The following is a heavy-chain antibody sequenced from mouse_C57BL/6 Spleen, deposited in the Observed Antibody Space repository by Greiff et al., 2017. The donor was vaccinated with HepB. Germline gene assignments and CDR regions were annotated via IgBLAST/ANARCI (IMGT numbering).Heavy chain of an antibody. CDR1: GYTFTSYG. J-gene: IGHJ1*03. V-gene: IGHV1-81*01. CDR2: IYPRSGNT. D-gene: IGHD1-1*01. CDR3: ARGVPSITTVVPWYFDV. Sequence: VQLQQSGAELARPGASVKLSCKASGYTFTSYGISWVKQRTGQGLEWIGEIYPRSGNTYYNEKFKGKATLTADKSSSTAYMELSSLTSEDSAVYFCARGVPSITTVVPWYFDVWGTGTTVTVSS.